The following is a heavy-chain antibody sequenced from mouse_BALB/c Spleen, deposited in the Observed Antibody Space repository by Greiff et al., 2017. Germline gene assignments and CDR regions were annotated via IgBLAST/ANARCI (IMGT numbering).Heavy chain of an antibody. D-gene: IGHD1-1*01. Sequence: VQLQQSGPELVKPGASVKMSCKASGYTFTSYVMHWVKQKPGQGLEWIGYINPYNDGTKYNEKFKGKATLTSDKSSSTAYMQLSSLTSDDSAVYFCARRNYYGSSPYAMNYWGQGTSVTVSS. CDR2: INPYNDGT. CDR1: GYTFTSYV. V-gene: IGHV1-14*01. CDR3: ARRNYYGSSPYAMNY. J-gene: IGHJ4*01.